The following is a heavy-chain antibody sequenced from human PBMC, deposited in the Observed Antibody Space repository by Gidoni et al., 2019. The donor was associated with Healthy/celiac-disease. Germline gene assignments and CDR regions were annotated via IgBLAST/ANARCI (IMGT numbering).Heavy chain of an antibody. J-gene: IGHJ6*02. CDR3: AKDIGVVTPYYYYGMDV. D-gene: IGHD2-15*01. CDR1: GITFDDYA. V-gene: IGHV3-9*01. Sequence: EVQLVVSWVGLVQLGRYLSLSCAVSGITFDDYAMHWVRQAPGKGLEWVSGISWNSGSIGYADSVKGRFTISRDNAKNSLYLQMNRLRAEDTALYYCAKDIGVVTPYYYYGMDVWGQGTTVTVSS. CDR2: ISWNSGSI.